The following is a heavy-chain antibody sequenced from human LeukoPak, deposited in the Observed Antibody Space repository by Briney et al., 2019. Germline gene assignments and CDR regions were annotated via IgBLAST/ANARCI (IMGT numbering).Heavy chain of an antibody. J-gene: IGHJ4*02. V-gene: IGHV4-31*03. D-gene: IGHD2-15*01. CDR2: IYCSGST. CDR3: ARWVVVVAATQFDY. Sequence: SETLSLTCTVSGGSISSGGYYWSWIRQHPGKGLEWIGYIYCSGSTYYNPSLKSRVTISVDTSKNQFSLKLSSVTAADTAVYYCARWVVVVAATQFDYWGQGTLVTVSS. CDR1: GGSISSGGYY.